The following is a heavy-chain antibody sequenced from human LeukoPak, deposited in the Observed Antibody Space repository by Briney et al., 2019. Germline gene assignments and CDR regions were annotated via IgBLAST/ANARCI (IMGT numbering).Heavy chain of an antibody. Sequence: SETLSLTCTVSGGSISGYYWNWIRQPPGKGLEWIGYIYDSGNTNYNPSLKSRVTLSVDTSKKQFSLKLTSVTAADTAVYYCARGGGDYPLPHYFDYWGQGTLVTVSS. CDR2: IYDSGNT. J-gene: IGHJ4*02. V-gene: IGHV4-59*01. D-gene: IGHD2-21*01. CDR1: GGSISGYY. CDR3: ARGGGDYPLPHYFDY.